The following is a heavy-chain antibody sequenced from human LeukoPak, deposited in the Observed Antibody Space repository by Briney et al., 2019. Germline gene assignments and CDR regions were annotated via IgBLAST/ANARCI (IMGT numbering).Heavy chain of an antibody. CDR3: ARVHFYGSGLDY. CDR1: GYTFTGYY. J-gene: IGHJ4*02. V-gene: IGHV1-18*04. D-gene: IGHD6-19*01. Sequence: ASVKVSCKASGYTFTGYYMHWVRQAPGQGLEWMGWISAYNGNTNYAQKLQGRVTMTTDTSTSTAYMELRSLRSDDTAVYYCARVHFYGSGLDYWGQGTLVTVSS. CDR2: ISAYNGNT.